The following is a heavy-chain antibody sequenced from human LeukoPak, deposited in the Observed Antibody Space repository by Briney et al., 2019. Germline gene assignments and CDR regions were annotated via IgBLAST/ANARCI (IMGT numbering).Heavy chain of an antibody. Sequence: GASVKVSCKASGYTFTSYYMHWVRQAPGQGLEWMGIINPSGGSTSYAQKFQGRVTMTRDMSTSTAYMELSSLRSEDTAVYYCAADGRNRVEGYGMDVWGQGTTVTVSS. D-gene: IGHD4-23*01. V-gene: IGHV1-46*01. J-gene: IGHJ6*02. CDR1: GYTFTSYY. CDR3: AADGRNRVEGYGMDV. CDR2: INPSGGST.